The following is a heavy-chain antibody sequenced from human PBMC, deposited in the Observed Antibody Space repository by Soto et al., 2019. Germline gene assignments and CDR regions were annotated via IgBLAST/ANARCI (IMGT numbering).Heavy chain of an antibody. CDR1: GGSISSGGDD. D-gene: IGHD6-6*01. J-gene: IGHJ5*02. V-gene: IGHV4-31*03. CDR2: IYYSGST. CDR3: GKAGHSSSSEGANWFDP. Sequence: SETLSLTCTVSGGSISSGGDDWSWLRQHPGKGLEWIGYIYYSGSTYFNPSHESRLTISVDTSKNQFSLQLSSVTAADTAEYYCGKAGHSSSSEGANWFDPWGQGTPVTVSS.